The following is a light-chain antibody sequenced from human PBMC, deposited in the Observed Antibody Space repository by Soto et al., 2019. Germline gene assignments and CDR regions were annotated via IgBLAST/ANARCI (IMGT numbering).Light chain of an antibody. CDR3: CSYAGSSTWVV. V-gene: IGLV2-23*02. CDR2: EVS. CDR1: SSDVGSYNL. J-gene: IGLJ2*01. Sequence: QSALTQPASVSGSPGQSITISCTGTSSDVGSYNLVSWYQQHPGKAPKLMIYEVSKRPSGVSNRFSGSKSGNTASLTISGLQDEDEADYYCCSYAGSSTWVVFGGGTKLTVL.